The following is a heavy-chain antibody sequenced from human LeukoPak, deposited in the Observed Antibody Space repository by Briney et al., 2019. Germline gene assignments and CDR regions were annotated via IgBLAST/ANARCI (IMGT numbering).Heavy chain of an antibody. CDR1: GGSISSSSYD. CDR3: ASFSGSYYDSSPNH. V-gene: IGHV4-39*01. J-gene: IGHJ5*02. Sequence: SETLSLTCTGSGGSISSSSYDWGWIRQPRGKGLEWIGSIYYSGRTYYNPSLKSRVTISVDTSKNQFSLKLSSMTAADTAVYYCASFSGSYYDSSPNHWGQGTLVTVSS. CDR2: IYYSGRT. D-gene: IGHD3-22*01.